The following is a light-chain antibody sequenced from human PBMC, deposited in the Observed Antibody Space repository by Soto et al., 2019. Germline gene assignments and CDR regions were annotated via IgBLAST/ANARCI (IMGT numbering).Light chain of an antibody. V-gene: IGKV3-20*01. CDR1: QTINSNY. CDR2: GAS. J-gene: IGKJ3*01. Sequence: EIVWTQSPGTLSLSPGERATLACRTSQTINSNYLAWYQQKVRQAPRLLIHGASRRATGIPDRFSGDVCGTDFTLTLSKLEPQDFAVYYCQHYGVSTRFTFGPGNKVDI. CDR3: QHYGVSTRFT.